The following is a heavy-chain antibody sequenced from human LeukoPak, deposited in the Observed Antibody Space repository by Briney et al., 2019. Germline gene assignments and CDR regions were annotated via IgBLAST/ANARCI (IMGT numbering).Heavy chain of an antibody. CDR2: ISGGSSYI. Sequence: GGSLRLSCAASGFTFSGYSMNWVRQAPGKGLEWVSSISGGSSYIYYADSVKGRFTISRDNAKNSLYLQMNILRAEGTALYYCVRGGRFLDYWGQGTLVTVSS. CDR3: VRGGRFLDY. V-gene: IGHV3-21*01. J-gene: IGHJ4*02. D-gene: IGHD3-3*01. CDR1: GFTFSGYS.